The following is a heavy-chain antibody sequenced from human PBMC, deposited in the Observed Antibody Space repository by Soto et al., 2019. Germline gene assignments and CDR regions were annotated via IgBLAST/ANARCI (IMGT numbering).Heavy chain of an antibody. Sequence: PSETLSLTCTVSGGSITSYYWSWIRQPPGKGLEWIGYIYYSESTNYNPSLKSRVTISVDTSKNQFSLKLSSVTAADTAVYYCARGRTLFDYWGQGTLVTVSS. CDR3: ARGRTLFDY. CDR1: GGSITSYY. J-gene: IGHJ4*02. CDR2: IYYSEST. V-gene: IGHV4-59*01.